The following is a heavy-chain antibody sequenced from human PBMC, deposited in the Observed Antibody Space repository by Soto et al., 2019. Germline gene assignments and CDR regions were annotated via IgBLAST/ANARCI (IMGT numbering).Heavy chain of an antibody. J-gene: IGHJ6*02. V-gene: IGHV3-53*01. D-gene: IGHD3-9*01. CDR3: ATHSRPAGYSLSGYYYGMDV. CDR1: GFTVIRNY. CDR2: IYSGGST. Sequence: GGSLRLSCAASGFTVIRNYMSWVRQAPGKGLEWVSVIYSGGSTYYADSVKGRFTISRDNSKNTLYLQMNSLRAEDTAVYYCATHSRPAGYSLSGYYYGMDVWGQGTTVTVSS.